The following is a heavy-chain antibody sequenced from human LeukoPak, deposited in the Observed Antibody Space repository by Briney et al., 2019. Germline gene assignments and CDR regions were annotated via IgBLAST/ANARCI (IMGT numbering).Heavy chain of an antibody. D-gene: IGHD5-18*01. CDR2: INHSGST. J-gene: IGHJ4*02. CDR3: ARNVDTASVDY. CDR1: GGSFSGYY. Sequence: SETLSLTCAVYGGSFSGYYWSWIRQPPGKGLEWIGEINHSGSTNYNPSLKSRVTISVDTSKNQFSLKLSSVTAADTAVYYCARNVDTASVDYWGQGTLVTVSS. V-gene: IGHV4-34*01.